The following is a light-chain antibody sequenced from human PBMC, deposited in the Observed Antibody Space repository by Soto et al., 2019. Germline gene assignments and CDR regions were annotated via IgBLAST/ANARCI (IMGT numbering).Light chain of an antibody. CDR3: QQRSNWPRLT. CDR1: QSISST. Sequence: EIVLTQSPGTLSLSPVEIATLSCRATQSISSTLAWYQQKPGQAPRLLIYDASNRATGIPARFSGSGSGTDFTLTISSLEPEDFAVYYCQQRSNWPRLTFGGGTKVDIK. J-gene: IGKJ4*01. CDR2: DAS. V-gene: IGKV3-11*01.